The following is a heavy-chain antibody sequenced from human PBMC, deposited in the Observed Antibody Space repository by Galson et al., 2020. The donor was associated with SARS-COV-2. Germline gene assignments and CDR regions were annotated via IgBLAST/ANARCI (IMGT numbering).Heavy chain of an antibody. CDR1: GFTFSNFA. CDR2: LSGSGSST. V-gene: IGHV3-23*01. J-gene: IGHJ6*02. D-gene: IGHD1-26*01. Sequence: GGSLRLSCAASGFTFSNFAMTWVRQAPGQGLEWVSSLSGSGSSTYYTDSAEGRFTISRDNSKNTLFLQLNSLRVEDTAIYYCAKDPGGSGSSYYFYYGLDVWGQGTTVTVSS. CDR3: AKDPGGSGSSYYFYYGLDV.